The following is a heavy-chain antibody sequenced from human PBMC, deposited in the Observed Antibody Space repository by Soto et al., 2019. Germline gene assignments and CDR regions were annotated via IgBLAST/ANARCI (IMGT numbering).Heavy chain of an antibody. Sequence: PSETLSLTCTVSGGSISSYYWSWIRLPAGKGLEWLGRIYTSGSTNYNPSLKSRVTMSVDTSKNQFSLKLSSVTAADTAVYYCARNYGSGSYYIDNWFDPWGQGTLVTVS. CDR3: ARNYGSGSYYIDNWFDP. CDR2: IYTSGST. V-gene: IGHV4-4*07. D-gene: IGHD3-10*01. J-gene: IGHJ5*02. CDR1: GGSISSYY.